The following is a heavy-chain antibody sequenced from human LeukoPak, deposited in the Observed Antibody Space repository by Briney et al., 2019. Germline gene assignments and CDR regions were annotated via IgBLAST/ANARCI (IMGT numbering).Heavy chain of an antibody. CDR2: IYNSGST. CDR3: ARSVGLNYYDSSGYYFDY. Sequence: SQTLSLTCTVSGGSISSGGYYWSWIRQPPGKGLEWIGYIYNSGSTYYNPSLKSRVTISVDRSKNQFSLKLSSVTAADTAVYYCARSVGLNYYDSSGYYFDYGGQGTLVTVSS. D-gene: IGHD3-22*01. CDR1: GGSISSGGYY. J-gene: IGHJ4*02. V-gene: IGHV4-30-2*01.